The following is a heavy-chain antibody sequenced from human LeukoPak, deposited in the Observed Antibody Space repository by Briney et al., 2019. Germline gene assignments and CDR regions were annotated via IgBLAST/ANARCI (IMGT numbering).Heavy chain of an antibody. V-gene: IGHV1-2*02. D-gene: IGHD5-18*01. CDR2: IIPNSGGT. J-gene: IGHJ4*02. CDR1: GYTFTDYY. Sequence: ASVKVSCKASGYTFTDYYVHWVRQAPGQGLEWMGWIIPNSGGTNSAQKFQGKGTMTRDTSISTAYMDLPSLTSDDTAVYYCATSFPRYGYRGQGTLVTVSS. CDR3: ATSFPRYGY.